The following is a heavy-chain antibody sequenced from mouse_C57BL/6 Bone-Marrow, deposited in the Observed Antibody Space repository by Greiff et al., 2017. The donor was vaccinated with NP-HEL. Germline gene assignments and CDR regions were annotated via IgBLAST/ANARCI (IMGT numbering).Heavy chain of an antibody. CDR2: IDPSDSET. CDR3: ARGSKALFAY. Sequence: QVHVKQPGAELVRPGSSVKLSCKASGYTFTSYWMHWVKQRPIQGLEWIGNIDPSDSETHYNQKFKDKATLTVDKSSSTAYMQLSSLTSEDSAVYYCARGSKALFAYWGQGTLVTVSA. D-gene: IGHD2-5*01. J-gene: IGHJ3*01. CDR1: GYTFTSYW. V-gene: IGHV1-52*01.